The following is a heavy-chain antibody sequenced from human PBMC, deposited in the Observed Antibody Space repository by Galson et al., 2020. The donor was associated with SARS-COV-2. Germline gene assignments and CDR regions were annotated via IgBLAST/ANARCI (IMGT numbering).Heavy chain of an antibody. CDR3: ARDMGIVVVPAAPSHYGMDV. V-gene: IGHV6-1*01. D-gene: IGHD2-2*01. CDR2: TYYRSKWYN. J-gene: IGHJ6*02. Sequence: LSLTCAISGDSVSSNSAAWNWIRQSPSRGLEWLGRTYYRSKWYNDYAVSVKSRITINPDTSKNQFSLQLNSVTPEDTAVYYCARDMGIVVVPAAPSHYGMDVWGQGTTVTVSS. CDR1: GDSVSSNSAA.